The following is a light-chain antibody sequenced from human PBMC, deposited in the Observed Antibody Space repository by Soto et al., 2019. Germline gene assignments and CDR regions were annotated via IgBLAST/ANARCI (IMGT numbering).Light chain of an antibody. J-gene: IGKJ4*01. CDR2: AAS. V-gene: IGKV1-39*01. CDR1: QSISSY. CDR3: QQSYSTLT. Sequence: DIQLTQSPSSLSASVGDRVTITCRASQSISSYLNWYQQKPGKAPKLLIYAASSSQSGVPSRFSGSGSGTDFTLTIRSLQPEDFATYYCQQSYSTLTFGGGTKVDIK.